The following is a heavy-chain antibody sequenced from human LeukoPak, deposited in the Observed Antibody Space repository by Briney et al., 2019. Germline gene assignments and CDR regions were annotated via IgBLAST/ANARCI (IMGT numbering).Heavy chain of an antibody. CDR1: GFTFSSYG. Sequence: QAGGSLRLSCAASGFTFSSYGMHWVRQAPGKGLEWVAVISYDGSNKYYADSVKGRFTISRDNSKNTLYLQMNSLRAEDTAVYYCAMLNSSSRWGQGTMVTVSS. D-gene: IGHD6-13*01. CDR3: AMLNSSSR. CDR2: ISYDGSNK. J-gene: IGHJ3*01. V-gene: IGHV3-30*03.